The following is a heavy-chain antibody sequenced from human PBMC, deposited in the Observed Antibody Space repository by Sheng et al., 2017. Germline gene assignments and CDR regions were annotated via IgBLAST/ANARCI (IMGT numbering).Heavy chain of an antibody. CDR3: AKDRDSSSSCHVCWASFDY. CDR1: GFTFSNYG. Sequence: EVQLVESGGGLVQPGGTLRLSCATSGFTFSNYGMSWVRQPPGKGLEWVADVSGSGTSTYYADSVKGRFTISRDNFKNTVYLQINSLRVEDTAVYYCAKDRDSSSSCHVCWASFDYWGQGALVTVSS. CDR2: VSGSGTST. J-gene: IGHJ4*02. V-gene: IGHV3-23*04. D-gene: IGHD2-2*01.